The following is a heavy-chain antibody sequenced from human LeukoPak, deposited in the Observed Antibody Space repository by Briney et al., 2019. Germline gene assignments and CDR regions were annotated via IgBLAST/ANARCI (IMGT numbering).Heavy chain of an antibody. Sequence: ETLSLTCTVSGGSISSYYWSWIRQPPGKGLEWIGYIYYSGSTSYSPSLKSRVTISVDTSKNQFSLKLSSVTAADTAVYYCARSSAVVRSQIIWFDPWGQGTLVTVSS. CDR3: ARSSAVVRSQIIWFDP. J-gene: IGHJ5*02. D-gene: IGHD2-15*01. V-gene: IGHV4-59*08. CDR2: IYYSGST. CDR1: GGSISSYY.